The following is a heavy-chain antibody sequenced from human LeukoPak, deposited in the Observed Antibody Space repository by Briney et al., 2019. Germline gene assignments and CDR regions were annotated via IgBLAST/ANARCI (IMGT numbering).Heavy chain of an antibody. D-gene: IGHD2-15*01. V-gene: IGHV3-30-3*01. CDR2: ISYDGSIS. CDR1: GFTFSSYA. Sequence: GGSLRLSCTASGFTFSSYAMNWVRQAPGKGLEWVAVISYDGSISFYAASVKVRFTISRDNSKNTLYLQMNSLRAEDTALYFCARDRRYCSGGSCYFDYFFDYWGQGTLVTVSS. J-gene: IGHJ4*02. CDR3: ARDRRYCSGGSCYFDYFFDY.